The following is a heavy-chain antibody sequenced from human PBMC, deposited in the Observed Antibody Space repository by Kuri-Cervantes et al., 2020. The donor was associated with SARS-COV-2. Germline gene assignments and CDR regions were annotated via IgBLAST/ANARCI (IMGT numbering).Heavy chain of an antibody. J-gene: IGHJ6*02. D-gene: IGHD3-10*01. CDR1: GYTFTGYY. Sequence: ASVKVSCKASGYTFTGYYMHWVRQAPGQGLEWMGWINPNSGGTNYAQKFQGWVTITRDTSISTVYMELSRLRSDDTAVYYCARGMVRGIIGYYYYAMDVWGQGTTVTDSS. V-gene: IGHV1-2*04. CDR3: ARGMVRGIIGYYYYAMDV. CDR2: INPNSGGT.